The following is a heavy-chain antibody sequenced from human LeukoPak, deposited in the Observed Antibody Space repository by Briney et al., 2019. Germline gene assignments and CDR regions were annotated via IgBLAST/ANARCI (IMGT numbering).Heavy chain of an antibody. Sequence: SETLSLTCTVSGGSISSGGYYWSWIRQHPGKGLEWIGYIYYSGSTYYNPSLKSRVTISVDTSKNQFSLKLSSVTAADTAVYYCARADILTGYVDYWGQGTLVTVSS. CDR1: GGSISSGGYY. CDR2: IYYSGST. D-gene: IGHD3-9*01. CDR3: ARADILTGYVDY. V-gene: IGHV4-31*03. J-gene: IGHJ4*02.